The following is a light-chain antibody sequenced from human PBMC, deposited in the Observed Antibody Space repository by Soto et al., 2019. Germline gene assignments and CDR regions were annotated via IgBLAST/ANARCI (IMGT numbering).Light chain of an antibody. CDR3: KSYAGSNTYL. CDR1: KSDIGVYVF. CDR2: EVV. V-gene: IGLV2-8*01. Sequence: QSALTQPPSASGSPGQSVTISCTGTKSDIGVYVFVSWYQHHPGKAPRLIIYEVVQRPSGVPDRFSGSKSGNTASLTVSGLQAADEADYFCKSYAGSNTYLFGSGIKVTVL. J-gene: IGLJ1*01.